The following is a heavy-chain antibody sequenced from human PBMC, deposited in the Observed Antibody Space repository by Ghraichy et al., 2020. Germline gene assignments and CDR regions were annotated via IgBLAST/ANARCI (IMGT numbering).Heavy chain of an antibody. CDR2: ITYSGDS. CDR1: GGSISSSSNY. J-gene: IGHJ3*02. CDR3: ARLITVARRDDAFDI. Sequence: SETLSLTCTVSGGSISSSSNYWGWIRQPPGKGLEWIGTITYSGDSYYNRTLKSRVAISLDTANNQFSLRLSSVTAADTAVYYCARLITVARRDDAFDIWGQGTMVTVSS. D-gene: IGHD3-10*01. V-gene: IGHV4-39*01.